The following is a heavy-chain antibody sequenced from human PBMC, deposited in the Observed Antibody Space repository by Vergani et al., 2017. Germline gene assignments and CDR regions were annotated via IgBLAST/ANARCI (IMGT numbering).Heavy chain of an antibody. V-gene: IGHV3-23*01. D-gene: IGHD5-12*01. Sequence: EVQLLESGGGLVQPGGSLRLSCAASGFTFSSYAMSWVRQAPGTGLEWVSAISGSGGSTYYADSVKGRFTISRDNSKNTLYLQMNSLRAEDTAVYYCANVFRAFYSGYVLLWGADYWGQGTLVTVSS. J-gene: IGHJ4*02. CDR3: ANVFRAFYSGYVLLWGADY. CDR2: ISGSGGST. CDR1: GFTFSSYA.